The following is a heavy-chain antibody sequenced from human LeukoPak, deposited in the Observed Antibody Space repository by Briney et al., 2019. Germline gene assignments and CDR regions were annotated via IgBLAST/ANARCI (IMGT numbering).Heavy chain of an antibody. D-gene: IGHD2-21*02. V-gene: IGHV3-64*01. CDR2: ISSNGGST. J-gene: IGHJ3*02. CDR3: ARGAYCGGDCYWGAFDI. Sequence: GGSLRLSCAASGFTFSSYAMHWVRQAPGKGLEYVSAISSNGGSTYYANSVKGRFTISRDNSKNTLYLQMGSLRAEDMAVYYCARGAYCGGDCYWGAFDIWGQGTMVTVSS. CDR1: GFTFSSYA.